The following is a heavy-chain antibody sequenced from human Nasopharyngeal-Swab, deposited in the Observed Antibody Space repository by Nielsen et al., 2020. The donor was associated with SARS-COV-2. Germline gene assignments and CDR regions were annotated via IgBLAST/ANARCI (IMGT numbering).Heavy chain of an antibody. J-gene: IGHJ5*02. V-gene: IGHV6-1*01. CDR2: TYYRSEWYN. Sequence: SQTLSLTCAISGDSVSNDRVAWNWIRQSPSRGLEWLGRTYYRSEWYNDYAVSVKSRITIKPDPSTNQFSLQLNSVTAADTAMYYCARDGRDGYNPPRRGWFDHWGPGALVTVSS. D-gene: IGHD5-24*01. CDR1: GDSVSNDRVA. CDR3: ARDGRDGYNPPRRGWFDH.